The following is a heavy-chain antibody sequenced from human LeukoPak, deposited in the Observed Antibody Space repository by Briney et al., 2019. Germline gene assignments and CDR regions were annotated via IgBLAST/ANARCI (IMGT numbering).Heavy chain of an antibody. CDR2: ISSSSSYI. J-gene: IGHJ4*02. Sequence: GGSLRLSCAASGFTFSSYGMHWVRQAPGKGLEWVSSISSSSSYIYYADSVKGRFTISRDNAKNSLYLQMNSLRAEDTAVYYCARDHCSGGSCYGGLFDYWGQGTLVTVSS. V-gene: IGHV3-21*01. D-gene: IGHD2-15*01. CDR1: GFTFSSYG. CDR3: ARDHCSGGSCYGGLFDY.